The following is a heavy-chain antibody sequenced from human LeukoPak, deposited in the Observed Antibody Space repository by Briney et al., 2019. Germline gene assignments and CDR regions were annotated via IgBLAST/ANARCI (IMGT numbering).Heavy chain of an antibody. D-gene: IGHD3-22*01. V-gene: IGHV4-34*01. CDR1: GGSFSDYY. Sequence: SETLPLTCAVDGGSFSDYYWGWIRQPPGKGLDWIGEINHSGSTNYNPSLRSRVTISVDKSKNQFSLKLTSVTAADTAVYYCARGGDYYDSSAYYDYWGQGTLVTVSS. CDR3: ARGGDYYDSSAYYDY. CDR2: INHSGST. J-gene: IGHJ4*02.